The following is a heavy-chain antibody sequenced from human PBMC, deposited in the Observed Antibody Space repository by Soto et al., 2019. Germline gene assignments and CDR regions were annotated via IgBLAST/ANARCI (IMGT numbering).Heavy chain of an antibody. CDR2: INHSGST. J-gene: IGHJ6*02. CDR3: ARGVDIVVVPAASGYGMDV. Sequence: PSETLSLTCAVYGGSFSGYYWSWIRQPPGKGLEWIGEINHSGSTNYNPSLKSRVTISVDTSKNQFSLKLSSVTAADTAVYYCARGVDIVVVPAASGYGMDVWGQGTTVTVSS. CDR1: GGSFSGYY. D-gene: IGHD2-2*03. V-gene: IGHV4-34*01.